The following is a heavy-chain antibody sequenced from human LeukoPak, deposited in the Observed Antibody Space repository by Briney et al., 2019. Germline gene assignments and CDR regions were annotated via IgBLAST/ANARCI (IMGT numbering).Heavy chain of an antibody. J-gene: IGHJ6*02. D-gene: IGHD3-10*01. CDR3: DVDYYGSGSHYYYGMDV. CDR2: MNPNSGNT. V-gene: IGHV1-8*01. Sequence: ASVKVSCKASGYTFTSYDINWVRQATGQGLEWMGWMNPNSGNTGYAQKFQGRVTITADKSTSTAYMELSSLRSEDTAVYYCDVDYYGSGSHYYYGMDVWGQGTTVTVSS. CDR1: GYTFTSYD.